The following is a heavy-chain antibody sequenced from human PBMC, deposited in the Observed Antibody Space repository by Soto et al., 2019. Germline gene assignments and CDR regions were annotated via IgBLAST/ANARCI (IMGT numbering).Heavy chain of an antibody. CDR2: ISYDGSNK. CDR3: AKDRSGSYHIYWSFDL. D-gene: IGHD3-10*01. J-gene: IGHJ2*01. CDR1: GFTCSSYG. V-gene: IGHV3-30*18. Sequence: XGALKVSAAASGFTCSSYGMHWVRQAPGKGLEWVAVISYDGSNKYYADSVKGRFTISRDNSKNTLYLQMNSLRAEDTAVYYCAKDRSGSYHIYWSFDLWGRGELVTVS.